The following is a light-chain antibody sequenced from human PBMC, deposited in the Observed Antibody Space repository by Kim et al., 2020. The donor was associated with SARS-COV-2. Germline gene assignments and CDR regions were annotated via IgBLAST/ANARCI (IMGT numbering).Light chain of an antibody. J-gene: IGKJ2*01. V-gene: IGKV1-39*01. CDR1: QSISRY. CDR2: VTS. Sequence: DIQMTQSPSSLSTSVGDRVTITCRASQSISRYLDWYQQKPGKAPKRLFYVTSSLHSGVPSRFSGSGSGTDFTLTISSLQPEYFATYYYQQSYNTPHTFGQETKLEI. CDR3: QQSYNTPHT.